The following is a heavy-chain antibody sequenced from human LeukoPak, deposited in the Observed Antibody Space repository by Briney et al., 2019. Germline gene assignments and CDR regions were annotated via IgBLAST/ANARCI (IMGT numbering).Heavy chain of an antibody. CDR2: ISGSGGTT. CDR1: GLTFSTYG. CDR3: ATQTAFDF. V-gene: IGHV3-23*01. J-gene: IGHJ3*01. Sequence: SGGTLRLSCAASGLTFSTYGMSWVRQAPGKGLEWVSTISGSGGTTYYADSVKGRFTISRDNSKNTLYLQMNSLRAEDTAVCYCATQTAFDFWGQGTMVTVSS.